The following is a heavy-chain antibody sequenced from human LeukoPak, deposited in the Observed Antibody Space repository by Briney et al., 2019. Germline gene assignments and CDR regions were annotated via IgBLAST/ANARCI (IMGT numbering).Heavy chain of an antibody. Sequence: ASVKVSCKASGYTFTSYGISWVRQAPGQGLEWMGWISAYNGNTNYAQKLQGRVTMTTDTSTSTAYMELRSLRSDDTAVYYCARDIGRIVVVTLDYWGQGTLVTVPS. V-gene: IGHV1-18*01. J-gene: IGHJ4*02. CDR1: GYTFTSYG. CDR3: ARDIGRIVVVTLDY. CDR2: ISAYNGNT. D-gene: IGHD3-22*01.